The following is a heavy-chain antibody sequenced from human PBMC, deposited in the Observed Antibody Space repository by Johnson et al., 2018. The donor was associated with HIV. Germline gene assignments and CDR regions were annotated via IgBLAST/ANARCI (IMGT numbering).Heavy chain of an antibody. Sequence: VLLVESGGGLVQPGRSLRLSCAASGFSFDDYAMHWVRQAPGKGLEWVSGISWNSGSIGYADSVKGRFTISRDNARYSLYLQMNSLRAEDTALYYCAKDREMATITFVEVAFDIWGQGTMVTVSS. J-gene: IGHJ3*02. CDR3: AKDREMATITFVEVAFDI. CDR1: GFSFDDYA. D-gene: IGHD5-24*01. CDR2: ISWNSGSI. V-gene: IGHV3-9*01.